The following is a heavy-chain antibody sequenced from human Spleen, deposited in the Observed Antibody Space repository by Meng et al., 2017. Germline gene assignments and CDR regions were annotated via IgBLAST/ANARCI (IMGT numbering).Heavy chain of an antibody. Sequence: EVQLVESGGGLVKPGGSLRLSCAASGFTFSNAWMSWVRQAPGKGLEWVGHIKSKTYGGTTDYAAPVKGRFSISRDDSKTTLYLQMNSLKTEDTAVYYCTRGIVGTTGGDYWGQGTLVTVSS. J-gene: IGHJ4*02. CDR2: IKSKTYGGTT. D-gene: IGHD1-26*01. V-gene: IGHV3-15*01. CDR1: GFTFSNAW. CDR3: TRGIVGTTGGDY.